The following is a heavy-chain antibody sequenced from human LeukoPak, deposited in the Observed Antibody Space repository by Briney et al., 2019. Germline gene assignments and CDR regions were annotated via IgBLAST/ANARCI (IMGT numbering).Heavy chain of an antibody. D-gene: IGHD5-18*01. Sequence: PGGSLRLSCAASGFTFSSYSMNWVRQAPGKGLEWVSSISSSSSYIYYADSVKGRFTISRDNAKNSLYLQMNSLRAEDTAVYYCARDERDTAMALYFDYWGQGTLVTVSS. V-gene: IGHV3-21*01. CDR2: ISSSSSYI. J-gene: IGHJ4*02. CDR3: ARDERDTAMALYFDY. CDR1: GFTFSSYS.